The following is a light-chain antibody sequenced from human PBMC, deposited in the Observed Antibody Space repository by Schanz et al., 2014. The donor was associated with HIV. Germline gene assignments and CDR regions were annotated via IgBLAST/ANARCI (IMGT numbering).Light chain of an antibody. J-gene: IGKJ2*01. CDR3: QQYYSYPPYT. Sequence: DIHMTQSPSTLSASVGDRVTITCRASQSISSWLAWYQQKPGKAPKLLIYKASSLESGVPSRFSGSGSGTKFTLTISSLQPDDFATYYCQQYYSYPPYTFGQGTKLEIK. CDR1: QSISSW. CDR2: KAS. V-gene: IGKV1-5*03.